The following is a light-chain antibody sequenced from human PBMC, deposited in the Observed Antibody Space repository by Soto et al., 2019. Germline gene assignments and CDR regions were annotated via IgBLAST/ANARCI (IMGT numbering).Light chain of an antibody. Sequence: QSALTQPASVSGSPGRSITISCTGTSSDVGSYNLVSWYQQHPGKAPKLMIYEGSKRPSGVSNRFSGSKSGNTASLTISGLQAEDEADYYCCSYAGSPYVFGTGTKVTVL. CDR2: EGS. V-gene: IGLV2-23*01. CDR3: CSYAGSPYV. J-gene: IGLJ1*01. CDR1: SSDVGSYNL.